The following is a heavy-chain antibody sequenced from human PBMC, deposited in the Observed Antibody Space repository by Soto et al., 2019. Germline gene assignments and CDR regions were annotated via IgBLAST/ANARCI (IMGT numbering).Heavy chain of an antibody. J-gene: IGHJ4*02. CDR1: GGSISSGGYY. CDR2: IYYSGST. V-gene: IGHV4-31*03. D-gene: IGHD5-18*01. CDR3: ARDHGSYGTGIDY. Sequence: QVQLQESGPGLVKPSQTLSLTCTVSGGSISSGGYYWSWIRQHPGKGLGWIGYIYYSGSTYYNPSLKSRVTISVDTSKNQFSLKLSSVTAADTAVYYCARDHGSYGTGIDYWGQGTLVTVSS.